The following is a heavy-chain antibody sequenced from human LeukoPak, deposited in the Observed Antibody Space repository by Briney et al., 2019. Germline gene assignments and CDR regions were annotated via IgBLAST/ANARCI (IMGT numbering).Heavy chain of an antibody. CDR1: GFTFSSYG. Sequence: GGSLRLSCAASGFTFSSYGMTWVRQAPGKGLEWVSYISSSSSTIYYADSVKGRFTISRDNAKNSLYLQMNSLRAEDTAVYYCARGGLYYDSPSQEDAFDIWGQGTMVTVSS. V-gene: IGHV3-48*01. CDR2: ISSSSSTI. J-gene: IGHJ3*02. CDR3: ARGGLYYDSPSQEDAFDI. D-gene: IGHD3-22*01.